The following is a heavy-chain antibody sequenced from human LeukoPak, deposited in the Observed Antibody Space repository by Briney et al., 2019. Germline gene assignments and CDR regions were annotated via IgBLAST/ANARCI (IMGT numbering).Heavy chain of an antibody. CDR1: GGSISSYY. CDR2: IYYSGST. CDR3: ARASYYYDSSGYYPGYYYGMDV. J-gene: IGHJ6*02. V-gene: IGHV4-59*01. D-gene: IGHD3-22*01. Sequence: KPSETLSLTCTVSGGSISSYYWSWIRQPPGKGLEWIGYIYYSGSTNYNPSLKSRVTISVDTSKNQFSLKLSSVTAADTAVYYCARASYYYDSSGYYPGYYYGMDVWGQGTTVTVSS.